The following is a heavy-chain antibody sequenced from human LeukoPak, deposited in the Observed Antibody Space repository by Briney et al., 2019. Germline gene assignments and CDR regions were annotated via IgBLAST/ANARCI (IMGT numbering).Heavy chain of an antibody. D-gene: IGHD2-2*01. J-gene: IGHJ4*02. CDR1: GYSFTSYW. CDR3: ARLRQAPAGPFDY. V-gene: IGHV5-51*01. Sequence: KDGESLKISCKGSGYSFTSYWIGWVRQMPGKGLEWMGIINPGDSDTRYSPSFQGQVTISADKSISTAYLQWSSLKASDTAMYYCARLRQAPAGPFDYWGQGTLVTVSS. CDR2: INPGDSDT.